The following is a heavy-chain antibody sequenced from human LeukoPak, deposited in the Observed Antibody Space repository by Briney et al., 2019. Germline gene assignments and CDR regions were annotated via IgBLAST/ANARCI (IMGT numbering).Heavy chain of an antibody. CDR3: ARGLSSGWYTVP. J-gene: IGHJ5*02. D-gene: IGHD6-19*01. CDR1: GGSFRGYY. V-gene: IGHV4-34*01. CDR2: INHSGST. Sequence: KPSETLSLTCAVYGGSFRGYYWGWIRQPPGKGLEWIGEINHSGSTNYNPSLKSRVTISVDTSKNQFSLKLSSVTAADTAVYYCARGLSSGWYTVPWGQGTLVTVSS.